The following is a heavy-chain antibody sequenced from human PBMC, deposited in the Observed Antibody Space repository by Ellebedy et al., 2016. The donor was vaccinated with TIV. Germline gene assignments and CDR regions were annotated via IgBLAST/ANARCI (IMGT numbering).Heavy chain of an antibody. D-gene: IGHD2-21*01. CDR3: ARARYCGGDCYEFDY. CDR1: GGSISSSSYY. CDR2: IYYSGST. Sequence: SETLSLTXTVSGGSISSSSYYWGWIRQPPGKGLEWIGSIYYSGSTYYNPSLKSRVTISVDTSKNQFSLKLSSVTAADTAVYYCARARYCGGDCYEFDYWGQGTLVTVSS. V-gene: IGHV4-39*07. J-gene: IGHJ4*02.